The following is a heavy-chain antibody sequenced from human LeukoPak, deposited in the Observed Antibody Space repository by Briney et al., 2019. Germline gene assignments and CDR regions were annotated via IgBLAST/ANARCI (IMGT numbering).Heavy chain of an antibody. V-gene: IGHV3-21*01. J-gene: IGHJ5*02. D-gene: IGHD3-16*01. Sequence: GGSLRLSCAASGFTFSSYSMNWVRQAPGKGLEWVSSISSSSSYIYYADSVKGRFTISRDNAKNSLCLQMNSLRAEDTAVYYCARANPRVSYSNWFDPWGQGTLVTVSP. CDR2: ISSSSSYI. CDR1: GFTFSSYS. CDR3: ARANPRVSYSNWFDP.